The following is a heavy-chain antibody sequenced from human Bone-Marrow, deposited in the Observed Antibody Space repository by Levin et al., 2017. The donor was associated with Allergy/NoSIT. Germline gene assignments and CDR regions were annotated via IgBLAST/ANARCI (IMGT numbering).Heavy chain of an antibody. CDR3: AKDDSNYYAPGGHDAFDI. CDR2: ISGSGGST. Sequence: GESLKISCAASGFTFSSYAMSWVRQAPGKGLEWVSAISGSGGSTYYADSVKGRFTISRDNSKNTLYLQMNSLRAEDTAVYYCAKDDSNYYAPGGHDAFDIWGQGTMVTVSS. D-gene: IGHD3-10*01. CDR1: GFTFSSYA. V-gene: IGHV3-23*01. J-gene: IGHJ3*02.